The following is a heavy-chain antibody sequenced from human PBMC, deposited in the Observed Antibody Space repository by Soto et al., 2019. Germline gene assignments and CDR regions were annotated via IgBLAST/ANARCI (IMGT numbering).Heavy chain of an antibody. CDR2: ISCEVSNK. CDR3: AEDGYTYGSADF. CDR1: GFTFSNYG. V-gene: IGHV3-30*18. J-gene: IGHJ4*02. D-gene: IGHD5-18*01. Sequence: QVQLVESGGGVVQPGRSLRLSCAASGFTFSNYGMHWVRQAPGKGLEWVALISCEVSNKYYAASVKGGFTISGDNSKNTLYLQMTSLRAEDTAVSYFAEDGYTYGSADFWGQGTLVTVSS.